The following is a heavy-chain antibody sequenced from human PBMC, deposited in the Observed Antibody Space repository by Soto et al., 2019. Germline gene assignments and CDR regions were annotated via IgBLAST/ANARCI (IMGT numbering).Heavy chain of an antibody. D-gene: IGHD1-26*01. CDR1: GYTFTNYY. CDR2: VNPSSGST. V-gene: IGHV1-46*01. CDR3: AKGYSGSYLNWFGP. Sequence: GASVKVSCKTSGYTFTNYYIHWVRQAPGQGLEWMGVVNPSSGSTSYPQKFQGRVTMTRDTSTSTVYMDLSSLKSEDTAVYYCAKGYSGSYLNWFGPWGQGTPVTVSS. J-gene: IGHJ5*02.